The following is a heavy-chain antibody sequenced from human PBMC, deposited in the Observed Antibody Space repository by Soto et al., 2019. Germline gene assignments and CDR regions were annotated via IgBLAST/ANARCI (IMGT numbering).Heavy chain of an antibody. CDR1: GFTFSSFW. Sequence: EVQLVESGGGLVQPGGSLRLSCAVSGFTFSSFWMHWVRQAPGEGLVWVSRINTDGSSTSYADSVKGRFTISRDNAKNTLYLQMNSLRVEDTAMYYCAKRGVDIFGLSYGGQGTLVTVSS. D-gene: IGHD3-10*01. J-gene: IGHJ4*02. CDR3: AKRGVDIFGLSY. CDR2: INTDGSST. V-gene: IGHV3-74*01.